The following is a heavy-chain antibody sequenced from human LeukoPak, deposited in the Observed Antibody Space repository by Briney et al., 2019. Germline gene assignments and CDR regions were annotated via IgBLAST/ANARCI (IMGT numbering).Heavy chain of an antibody. V-gene: IGHV7-4-1*02. CDR3: ARDQSSSWSHYYYMDA. Sequence: ASVKVSCKASGYTFTSYAMNWVRQAPGQGLEWMGWINTNTGNPTYAQGSTGRFVFSLDTPVSTAYLQISSLKAEDTAVYYCARDQSSSWSHYYYMDAWGKGTTVTVSS. CDR2: INTNTGNP. J-gene: IGHJ6*03. CDR1: GYTFTSYA. D-gene: IGHD6-13*01.